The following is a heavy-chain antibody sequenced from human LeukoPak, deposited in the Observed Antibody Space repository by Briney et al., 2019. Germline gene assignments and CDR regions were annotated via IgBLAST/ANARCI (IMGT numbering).Heavy chain of an antibody. D-gene: IGHD3-3*01. CDR1: GYTFTGYY. J-gene: IGHJ3*02. CDR3: ARVSKALGAFDI. Sequence: ASVKVSRKASGYTFTGYYMHWVRQAPGQGLEWMGWINPNSGGTNYAQKFQGRVTMTRDTSISTAYMELSRLRSDDTAVYYCARVSKALGAFDIWGQGTMVTVSS. V-gene: IGHV1-2*02. CDR2: INPNSGGT.